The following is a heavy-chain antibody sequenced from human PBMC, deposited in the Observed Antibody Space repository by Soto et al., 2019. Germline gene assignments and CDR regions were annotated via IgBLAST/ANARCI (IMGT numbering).Heavy chain of an antibody. D-gene: IGHD3-10*01. V-gene: IGHV3-53*01. CDR3: AGRPGGGGY. CDR2: IYSGGYT. Sequence: EVQLVESGGGLIQPGGSLRLSCAVSGFTVSNNYMSWVRQAPGKGLEGVSVIYSGGYTAYGDSVKGRFTISRDNSKQTIYFQMKSVGADDRGVFLCAGRPGGGGYWGQGTLVTVSS. CDR1: GFTVSNNY. J-gene: IGHJ4*02.